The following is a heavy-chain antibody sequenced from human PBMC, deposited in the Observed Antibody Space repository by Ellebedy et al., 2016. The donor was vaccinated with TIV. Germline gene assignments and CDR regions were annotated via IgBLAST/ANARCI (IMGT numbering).Heavy chain of an antibody. D-gene: IGHD2-15*01. V-gene: IGHV1-69*04. CDR3: ASRGVPLGYCSGGSCLDTYYYYGMDV. J-gene: IGHJ6*02. CDR2: IIPILGIP. CDR1: GGTFSSYG. Sequence: AASVKVSCKASGGTFSSYGISWVRQAPGQGLEWRGRIIPILGIPNYAQKFQGRVTITADTSTSTAYLELSSLRSEDTAVYYCASRGVPLGYCSGGSCLDTYYYYGMDVWGQGTTVTVSS.